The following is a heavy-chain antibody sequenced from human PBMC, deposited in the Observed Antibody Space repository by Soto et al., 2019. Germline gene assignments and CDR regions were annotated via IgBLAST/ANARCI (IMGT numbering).Heavy chain of an antibody. CDR3: ARLLTVERYLQY. CDR1: GYSLSNARLG. V-gene: IGHV2-26*01. D-gene: IGHD3-9*01. J-gene: IGHJ1*01. Sequence: QITLKESGPVLVKSTETLTLTCTVSGYSLSNARLGVSWIRQPPGKALEWLAHIFSNYEKSYNTSLESRLTISTDISRNQVVLTMTNMDPVHTATYYCARLLTVERYLQYWGQGILVTVTS. CDR2: IFSNYEK.